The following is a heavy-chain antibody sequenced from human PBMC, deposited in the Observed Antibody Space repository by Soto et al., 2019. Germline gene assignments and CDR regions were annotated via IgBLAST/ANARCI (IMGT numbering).Heavy chain of an antibody. D-gene: IGHD6-19*01. Sequence: ASVKVSCKVSGYTLTELSMHWVRQAPGKGLEWMGGFDPEDGETIYAQKFQGRVTMTEDTSTDTAYMELSSLRSEDTAVYYCATHVMYSSGWRGVAPFDYWGQGTLVTVSS. CDR1: GYTLTELS. V-gene: IGHV1-24*01. CDR2: FDPEDGET. J-gene: IGHJ4*02. CDR3: ATHVMYSSGWRGVAPFDY.